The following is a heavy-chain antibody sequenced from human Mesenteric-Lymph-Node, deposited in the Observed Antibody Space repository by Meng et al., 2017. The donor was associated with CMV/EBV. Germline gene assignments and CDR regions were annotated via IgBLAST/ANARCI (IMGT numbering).Heavy chain of an antibody. V-gene: IGHV4-34*01. Sequence: QGVAGLLSLSRPGAVTCRAYGGSFSGYNWNWIRQAPENGVEGIGEINHIRSTTYSPTITNGIIITVSSTTYQISLNMSSFTAADTVVNYCARGSCYDILTGYSDYWGQGTLVTVSS. CDR1: GGSFSGYN. J-gene: IGHJ4*02. CDR2: INHIRST. CDR3: ARGSCYDILTGYSDY. D-gene: IGHD3-9*01.